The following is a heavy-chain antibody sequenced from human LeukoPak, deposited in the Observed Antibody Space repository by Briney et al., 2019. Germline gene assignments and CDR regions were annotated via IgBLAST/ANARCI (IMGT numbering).Heavy chain of an antibody. J-gene: IGHJ6*02. Sequence: GGSLRLSCAASGFTFRSYSMSWVRQAPGKGLEWVSSISSSSSYIYYADSVKGRFTISRDNAKNSLYLQMNSLRAEDTAVYYCARDLEYYDILTGYYSPYGMDVWGQGTTVTVSS. CDR2: ISSSSSYI. V-gene: IGHV3-21*01. CDR3: ARDLEYYDILTGYYSPYGMDV. CDR1: GFTFRSYS. D-gene: IGHD3-9*01.